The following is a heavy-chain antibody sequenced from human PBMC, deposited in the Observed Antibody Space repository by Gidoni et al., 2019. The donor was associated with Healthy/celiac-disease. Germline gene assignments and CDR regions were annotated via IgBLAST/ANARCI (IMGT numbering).Heavy chain of an antibody. CDR2: INHSGST. J-gene: IGHJ2*01. V-gene: IGHV4-34*01. Sequence: QLQLQQWGAGLLKPSETLSLTCAVYGGSFSGYYWSWIRQPPGKGLEWIGEINHSGSTNYNPSLKSRVTISVDTSKNQFSLKLSSVTAADTAVYYCAREAKRVWYFDLWGRGTLVTVSS. CDR1: GGSFSGYY. CDR3: AREAKRVWYFDL.